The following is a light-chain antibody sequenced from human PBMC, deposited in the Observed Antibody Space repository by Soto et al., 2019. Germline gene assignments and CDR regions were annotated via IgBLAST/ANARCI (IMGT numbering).Light chain of an antibody. CDR3: QQYNSYSRA. J-gene: IGKJ1*01. CDR1: QSISSW. Sequence: DIQMTQSPSALSDSVLDGVAITCRASQSISSWLAWYQQKPGKAPKLLIYDASSLESGVPSRFSGSGSGTEFTLTISSLQPDDFATYYCQQYNSYSRAFGQGTKVDIK. V-gene: IGKV1-5*01. CDR2: DAS.